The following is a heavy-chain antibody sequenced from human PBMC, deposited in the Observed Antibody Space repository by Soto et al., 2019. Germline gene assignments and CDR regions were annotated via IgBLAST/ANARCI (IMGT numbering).Heavy chain of an antibody. CDR2: ISYDGSNK. Sequence: GGSLRLSCAASGFTFSSYAMHWVRQAPGKGLEWVAVISYDGSNKYYADSVKGRFTISRDNSKNTLYLQMNSLRAEDTAVYYCAKEARSSSLFNWFDPWGQGTRVTVSS. V-gene: IGHV3-30*04. D-gene: IGHD6-6*01. CDR3: AKEARSSSLFNWFDP. CDR1: GFTFSSYA. J-gene: IGHJ5*02.